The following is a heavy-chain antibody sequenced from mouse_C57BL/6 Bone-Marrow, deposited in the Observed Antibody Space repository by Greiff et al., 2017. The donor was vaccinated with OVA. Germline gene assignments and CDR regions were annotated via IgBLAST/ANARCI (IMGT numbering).Heavy chain of an antibody. CDR3: ARRGRSYKYFDV. V-gene: IGHV2-2*01. Sequence: VQLQQSGPGLVQPSQSLSITCTVSGFSLTSYGVHWVRQSPGKGLEWLGVIWSGGSTDYTAAFISRLSISKDNSKSQVFLKMNSLQADDPAIHYCARRGRSYKYFDVWGTGTTVTVSS. D-gene: IGHD1-1*01. CDR2: IWSGGST. J-gene: IGHJ1*03. CDR1: GFSLTSYG.